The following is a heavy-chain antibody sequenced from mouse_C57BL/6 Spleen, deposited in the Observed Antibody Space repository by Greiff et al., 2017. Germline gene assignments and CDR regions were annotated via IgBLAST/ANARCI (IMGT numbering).Heavy chain of an antibody. CDR2: IYPGDGDT. CDR1: GYAFSSYW. J-gene: IGHJ4*01. CDR3: ARFDYDLSRAMDD. V-gene: IGHV1-80*01. Sequence: QVQLQQSGAELVKPGASVKISCKASGYAFSSYWMNWVKQRPGKGLEWIGQIYPGDGDTNYNGKFKGKATLAADKSSSTAYMQLSSLTSEDSAVYFCARFDYDLSRAMDDWGQGTSVTVSS. D-gene: IGHD2-4*01.